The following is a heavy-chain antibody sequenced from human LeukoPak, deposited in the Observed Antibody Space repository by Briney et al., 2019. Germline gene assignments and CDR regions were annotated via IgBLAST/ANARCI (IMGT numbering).Heavy chain of an antibody. CDR3: ASGGMGYCSGGSCYHLDY. CDR2: MNPNSGDT. D-gene: IGHD2-15*01. V-gene: IGHV1-8*01. Sequence: ASVKVSCKASGYTFTSYDINWVRQATGQGLEWMGWMNPNSGDTGYAQKFQGRGTMTRNTSITTAYMELSSLRSEATAVYYCASGGMGYCSGGSCYHLDYWGQGTLVTVSS. CDR1: GYTFTSYD. J-gene: IGHJ4*02.